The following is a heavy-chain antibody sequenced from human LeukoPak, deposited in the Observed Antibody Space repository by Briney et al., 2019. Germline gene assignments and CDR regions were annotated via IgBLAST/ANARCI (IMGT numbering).Heavy chain of an antibody. CDR2: ISSSSSYI. CDR3: ARGYGRADY. CDR1: GFTVSSNY. J-gene: IGHJ4*02. D-gene: IGHD5-18*01. V-gene: IGHV3-21*01. Sequence: GGSLRLSCAASGFTVSSNYMSWVRQAPGKGLEWVSSISSSSSYIYYADSVKGRFTISRDNAKNSLYLQMNSLRAEDTAVYYCARGYGRADYWGQGTLVSVSS.